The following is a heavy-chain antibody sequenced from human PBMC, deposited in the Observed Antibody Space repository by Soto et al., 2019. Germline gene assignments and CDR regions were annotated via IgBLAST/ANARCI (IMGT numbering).Heavy chain of an antibody. CDR1: GFTFSGYE. CDR2: TSSSGSTI. Sequence: PGGSLRLSCAASGFTFSGYEMNWVRQAPGKGLEWVSYTSSSGSTIYYADSVKGRFTIYRDNAKNSLYLQMNSLRGEDTALYYYATGGSYYILWGQGTLVTVSS. CDR3: ATGGSYYIL. D-gene: IGHD1-26*01. J-gene: IGHJ4*02. V-gene: IGHV3-48*03.